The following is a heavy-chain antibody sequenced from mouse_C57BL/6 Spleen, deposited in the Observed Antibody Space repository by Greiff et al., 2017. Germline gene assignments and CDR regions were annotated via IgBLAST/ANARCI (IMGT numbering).Heavy chain of an antibody. D-gene: IGHD1-1*01. CDR3: ARPPSNSYGDWYIDV. V-gene: IGHV7-3*01. Sequence: EVHLVESGGGLVQPGGSLSLSCAASGFTFTDYYMSWVRQPPGKALEWLGFISNKANGYTTEYTATVKGRFSISRDNSHSILYLQMNALRAEDSATYYCARPPSNSYGDWYIDVWGTGTTVTVSS. CDR2: ISNKANGYTT. J-gene: IGHJ1*03. CDR1: GFTFTDYY.